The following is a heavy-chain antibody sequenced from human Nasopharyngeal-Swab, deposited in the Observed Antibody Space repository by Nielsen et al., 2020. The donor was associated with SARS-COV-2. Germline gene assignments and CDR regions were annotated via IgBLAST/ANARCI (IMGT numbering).Heavy chain of an antibody. V-gene: IGHV5-51*01. CDR3: ARRAARDGYNYEVDP. CDR1: GYSFVHHW. Sequence: GESLKISCMASGYSFVHHWIGWVRQKPGKGLEWMGMVYPGNSAVAYSPSFQGHVTISADKSINTAYLQWSRLRASDTAMYFCARRAARDGYNYEVDPWGQGTPVTVSS. J-gene: IGHJ5*02. D-gene: IGHD5-24*01. CDR2: VYPGNSAV.